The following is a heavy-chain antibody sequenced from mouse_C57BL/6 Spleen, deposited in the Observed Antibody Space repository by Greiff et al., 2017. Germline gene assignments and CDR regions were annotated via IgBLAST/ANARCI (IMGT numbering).Heavy chain of an antibody. J-gene: IGHJ1*03. CDR1: GYTFTSYW. CDR3: ARSYGSSYGYFDV. D-gene: IGHD1-1*01. V-gene: IGHV1-59*01. CDR2: IDPSDSYT. Sequence: ESGAELVRPGTSVKLSCKASGYTFTSYWMHWVKQRPGQGLEWIGVIDPSDSYTNYNQKFKGKATLTVDTSSSTAYMQLSSLTSEDSAVYYCARSYGSSYGYFDVWGTGTTVTVSS.